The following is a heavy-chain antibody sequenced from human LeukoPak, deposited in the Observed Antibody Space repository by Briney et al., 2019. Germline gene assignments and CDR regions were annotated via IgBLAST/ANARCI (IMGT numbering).Heavy chain of an antibody. J-gene: IGHJ4*02. Sequence: GGSLRLSCAASGFTFSNTWMNWVRQAPGKGLEWVGRIKSKTDGGTTDYAAPVKGRFTISRDDSKNTLYLQMNSLKTEDTAAYYCTTATGDYDSSGYYYSLDYWGQGTLVTVPS. V-gene: IGHV3-15*07. CDR1: GFTFSNTW. D-gene: IGHD3-22*01. CDR3: TTATGDYDSSGYYYSLDY. CDR2: IKSKTDGGTT.